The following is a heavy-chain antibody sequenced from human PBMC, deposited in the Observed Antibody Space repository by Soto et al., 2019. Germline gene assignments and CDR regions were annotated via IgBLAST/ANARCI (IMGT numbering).Heavy chain of an antibody. J-gene: IGHJ4*02. V-gene: IGHV4-30-4*01. Sequence: QVQLQESGPGLVKPSQTLSLTCTVSGGSISSGDYYWSWIRQPPGKGLEWIVYIYYSGSTYYNPSLKSRVTISVDTSKTQFSLKLSSVTAADTAVYYCARAPTVTKSYFDYWGQGTLVTVSS. CDR3: ARAPTVTKSYFDY. D-gene: IGHD4-17*01. CDR1: GGSISSGDYY. CDR2: IYYSGST.